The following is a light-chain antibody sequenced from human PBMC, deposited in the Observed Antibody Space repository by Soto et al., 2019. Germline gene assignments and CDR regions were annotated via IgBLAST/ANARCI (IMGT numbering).Light chain of an antibody. CDR2: KAS. CDR1: QSISTW. Sequence: IQMTQSPSTLSASVGDRVTITCRASQSISTWLAWYQQKPGRAPKVLTFKASSLERGVPSRFSGSGSGTEFTLTISSLQPDDFATYYCQQYNTHSTFGQGTKVDI. CDR3: QQYNTHST. V-gene: IGKV1-5*03. J-gene: IGKJ1*01.